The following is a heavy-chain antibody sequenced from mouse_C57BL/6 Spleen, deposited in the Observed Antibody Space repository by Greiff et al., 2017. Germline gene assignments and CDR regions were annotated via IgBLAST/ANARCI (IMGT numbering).Heavy chain of an antibody. CDR3: ARSNPYYYAMDY. Sequence: QVQLQQPGAELVRPGSSVKLSCKASGYTFTSYWMHWVKQRPIQGLEWIGNIDPSDSETHYNQKFKDKATLTVDKSSSTAYMQLSSLTSEDSAVYYCARSNPYYYAMDYGGQGTSVTVSS. D-gene: IGHD2-5*01. CDR1: GYTFTSYW. CDR2: IDPSDSET. J-gene: IGHJ4*01. V-gene: IGHV1-52*01.